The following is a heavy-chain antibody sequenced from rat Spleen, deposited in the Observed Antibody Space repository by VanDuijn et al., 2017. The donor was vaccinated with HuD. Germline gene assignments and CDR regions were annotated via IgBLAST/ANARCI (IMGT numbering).Heavy chain of an antibody. CDR2: ISYDGTST. J-gene: IGHJ2*01. CDR1: GFTFSDYG. CDR3: ARRYDFDY. V-gene: IGHV5-29*01. D-gene: IGHD2-1*01. Sequence: EVQMVESGGGLVQPGRSLKLSCAASGFTFSDYGMAWVRQAPTKGLEWVATISYDGTSTYYRDSVKGRFTISRDNVKRNLYLQMDSLRSEDTATYYCARRYDFDYWGQGVMVTVSS.